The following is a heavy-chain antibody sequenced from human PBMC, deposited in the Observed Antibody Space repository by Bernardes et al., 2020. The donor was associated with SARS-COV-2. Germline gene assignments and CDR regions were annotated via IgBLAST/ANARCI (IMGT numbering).Heavy chain of an antibody. J-gene: IGHJ5*02. D-gene: IGHD5-18*01. Sequence: ASVKVSCKASGYTFTSYGISWVRQAPGQGLEWMGWISADSGNTDYAQKFQGRVTMTTDTSTSTAYMELRSLRSDDTAVYYCATVVGYSYGGGWFDPWGQGTLVNVSS. CDR1: GYTFTSYG. CDR2: ISADSGNT. CDR3: ATVVGYSYGGGWFDP. V-gene: IGHV1-18*01.